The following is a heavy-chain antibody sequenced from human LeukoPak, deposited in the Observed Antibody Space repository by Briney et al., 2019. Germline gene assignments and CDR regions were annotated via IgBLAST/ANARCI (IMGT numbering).Heavy chain of an antibody. CDR1: GGSISSYY. Sequence: SETLSLTCTVSGGSISSYYWSWIRQPPGKGLEWIGYIYYSGSTNHNPSLKSRVTISVDTLKNQFSLKLNSVTAADTAVYYCARGSNWFDPWGQGTLVTVSS. CDR3: ARGSNWFDP. V-gene: IGHV4-59*01. CDR2: IYYSGST. J-gene: IGHJ5*02.